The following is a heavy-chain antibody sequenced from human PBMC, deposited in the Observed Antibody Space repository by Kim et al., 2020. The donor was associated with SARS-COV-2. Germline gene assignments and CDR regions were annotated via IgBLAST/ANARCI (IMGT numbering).Heavy chain of an antibody. CDR2: MNPNRGNT. J-gene: IGHJ6*02. V-gene: IGHV1-8*01. CDR1: GYTFTSYD. CDR3: ARGSRGYNYGFLLDYYYYGVDI. D-gene: IGHD5-18*01. Sequence: ASVNVSCKASGYTFTSYDINWVRQATGQGLAWMGWMNPNRGNTGYAQKFQGRVTMTGDTSISTAYMELSSLTSDDTAGYFCARGSRGYNYGFLLDYYYYGVDIWGQGTTVVVSS.